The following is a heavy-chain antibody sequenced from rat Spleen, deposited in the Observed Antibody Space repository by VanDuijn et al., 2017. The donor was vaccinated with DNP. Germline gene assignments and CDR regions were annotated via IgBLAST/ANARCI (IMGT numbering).Heavy chain of an antibody. V-gene: IGHV3-3*01. Sequence: EVQLQESGPGLVKPSQSLSLTCSVTGYSITSSSRWNWIRRFPGNKLEWMGYINSEGSTYYNPSLKSRISITRDTSKNQFFLQVNSVTTEDTATYYCARSDNSGSKWNYWGHGVMVTVSS. D-gene: IGHD4-3*01. CDR1: GYSITSSSR. CDR3: ARSDNSGSKWNY. J-gene: IGHJ2*01. CDR2: INSEGST.